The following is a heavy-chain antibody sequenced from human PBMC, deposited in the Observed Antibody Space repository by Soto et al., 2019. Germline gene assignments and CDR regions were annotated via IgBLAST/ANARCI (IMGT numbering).Heavy chain of an antibody. D-gene: IGHD3-10*01. J-gene: IGHJ5*02. CDR1: GGSISSYY. CDR2: IYYSGST. CDR3: GRYSFSYSSGSYWFDP. V-gene: IGHV4-59*01. Sequence: PSETLSLTCTVSGGSISSYYLSWIRQPPGKGLEWIGTIYYSGSTNYNPSLKSRVTISADTTKNQFSLKLSSVPTAEEAVLYCGRYSFSYSSGSYWFDPWGQGTLVTVSS.